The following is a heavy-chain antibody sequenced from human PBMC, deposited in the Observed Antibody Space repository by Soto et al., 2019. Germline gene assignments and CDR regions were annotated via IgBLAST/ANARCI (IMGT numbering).Heavy chain of an antibody. CDR3: DCGGDSGSYYGGVY. Sequence: LRLSCAASGFTFSSYAMSWVRQAPGKGLEWVSAISGSGGSTYYADSVKGRFTISRDNSKNTLYLQMNSLRAEDTAVYYCDCGGDSGSYYGGVYWGQGTLVTVSS. J-gene: IGHJ4*02. CDR2: ISGSGGST. CDR1: GFTFSSYA. V-gene: IGHV3-23*01. D-gene: IGHD1-26*01.